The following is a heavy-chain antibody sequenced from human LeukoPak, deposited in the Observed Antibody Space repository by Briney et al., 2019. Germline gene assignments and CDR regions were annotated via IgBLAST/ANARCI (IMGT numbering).Heavy chain of an antibody. CDR3: ARDASMVRGVIARYFDY. CDR1: GGSISSYY. J-gene: IGHJ4*02. CDR2: IYTSGST. D-gene: IGHD3-10*01. Sequence: SETLSLTCTVSGGSISSYYWSWIRQPAGKGLEWIGRIYTSGSTNYNPSLKSRVTMSVDTSKNQFSLKLSSVTAADTAVYYCARDASMVRGVIARYFDYWGQGTLVTVSS. V-gene: IGHV4-4*07.